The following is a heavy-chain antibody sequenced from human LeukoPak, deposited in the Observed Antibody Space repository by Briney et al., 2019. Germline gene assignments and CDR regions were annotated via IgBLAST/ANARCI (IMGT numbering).Heavy chain of an antibody. D-gene: IGHD3-16*02. CDR3: ARDVTGYDYVWGSYRRQYFDY. V-gene: IGHV4-38-2*02. CDR1: GYSISSGYY. CDR2: IYHSGST. Sequence: SETLSLTCTVSGYSISSGYYWGWIRQPPGKGLEWIGSIYHSGSTYYNPSLKSRVTISVDTSKNQFSLKLSSVTAADTAVYYCARDVTGYDYVWGSYRRQYFDYWGQGTLVTVSS. J-gene: IGHJ4*02.